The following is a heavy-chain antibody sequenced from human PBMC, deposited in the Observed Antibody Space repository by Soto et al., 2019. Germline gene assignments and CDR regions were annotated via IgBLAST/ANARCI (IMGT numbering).Heavy chain of an antibody. D-gene: IGHD1-26*01. CDR2: IWYDGSNK. J-gene: IGHJ4*02. CDR1: GFTFSSYG. CDR3: ARDRWSGSYPLDY. V-gene: IGHV3-33*01. Sequence: QVQLVESGGGVVQPGKSLRLSCAASGFTFSSYGMHWVRQAPGKGLEWVAGIWYDGSNKYYADSVKGRFTISRDNSKSTLYLQMNSLRAEDTAVYYWARDRWSGSYPLDYWGQGTLVTVSS.